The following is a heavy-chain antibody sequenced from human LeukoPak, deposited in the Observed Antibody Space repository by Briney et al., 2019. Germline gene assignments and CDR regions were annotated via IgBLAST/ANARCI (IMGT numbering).Heavy chain of an antibody. Sequence: GGSLRLSCAASGFTFNDYAMHWVRQAPGKGLEWVSGISWNSGSIGYADSVKGRLTISRDNAKNSLYLQMNSLRAEDTALYYCAKGLWSFSHNYFDYWGQGTLVTVSS. CDR3: AKGLWSFSHNYFDY. CDR1: GFTFNDYA. CDR2: ISWNSGSI. J-gene: IGHJ4*02. V-gene: IGHV3-9*01. D-gene: IGHD2-21*01.